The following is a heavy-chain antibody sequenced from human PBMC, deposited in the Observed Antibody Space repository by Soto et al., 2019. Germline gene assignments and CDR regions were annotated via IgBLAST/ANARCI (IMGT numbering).Heavy chain of an antibody. CDR2: ISGSGGST. CDR3: AKDRALVVITVAAFDI. J-gene: IGHJ3*02. CDR1: GFTFSSYA. D-gene: IGHD3-22*01. V-gene: IGHV3-23*01. Sequence: PGGSLRLSCAASGFTFSSYAMSWVRQAPGKGLEWVSAISGSGGSTYYADSVKGRFTISRDNSKNTLYLQMNSLRAEDTAVYYCAKDRALVVITVAAFDIWGQGTMVTVSS.